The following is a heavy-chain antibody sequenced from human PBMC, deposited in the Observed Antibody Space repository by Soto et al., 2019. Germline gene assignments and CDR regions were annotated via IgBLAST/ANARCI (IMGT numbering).Heavy chain of an antibody. D-gene: IGHD2-2*01. CDR2: ISGSGAKT. CDR3: AKVMGYCSSTSCQTDP. CDR1: GLPFSNYD. V-gene: IGHV3-23*01. Sequence: LRLSCAVSGLPFSNYDMSWVRHAPGKGLDWVSSISGSGAKTYYADSVKGRFTISRDNSKNTLYLQMNSLRAEDTAVYYCAKVMGYCSSTSCQTDPWGQGTLVTVSS. J-gene: IGHJ5*02.